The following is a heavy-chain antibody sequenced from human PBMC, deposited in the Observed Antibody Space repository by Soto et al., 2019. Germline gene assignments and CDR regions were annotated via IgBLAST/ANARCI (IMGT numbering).Heavy chain of an antibody. CDR1: GGSISSYY. CDR3: ARVGSGVYYYYYMDV. CDR2: IYYSGST. V-gene: IGHV4-59*01. D-gene: IGHD2-2*03. Sequence: PSETLSLTCTVAGGSISSYYWSWIRQPPGKGLEWIGYIYYSGSTNYNPSLKSRVTISVDTSKNQFPLKLSSVTAADTAVYYCARVGSGVYYYYYMDVWGKGTTVTVSS. J-gene: IGHJ6*03.